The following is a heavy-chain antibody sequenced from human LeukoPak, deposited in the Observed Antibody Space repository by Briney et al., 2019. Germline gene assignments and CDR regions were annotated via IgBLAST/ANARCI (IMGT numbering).Heavy chain of an antibody. CDR2: IYSGGST. D-gene: IGHD4-17*01. V-gene: IGHV3-66*01. CDR3: ARDIGDGDYGDNYYYGMDV. Sequence: GGSLRLSCAASGFTVSSNYMSWVRQAPGKGLEWVSVIYSGGSTYYADSVKGRFTISRDNSKNTLYLQVNSLRAEDTAVYYCARDIGDGDYGDNYYYGMDVRGQGTTVTVSS. J-gene: IGHJ6*02. CDR1: GFTVSSNY.